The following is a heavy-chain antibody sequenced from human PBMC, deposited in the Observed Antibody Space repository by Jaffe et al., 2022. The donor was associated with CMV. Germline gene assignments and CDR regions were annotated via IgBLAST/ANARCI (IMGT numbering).Heavy chain of an antibody. D-gene: IGHD4-17*01. J-gene: IGHJ4*02. Sequence: QLQLQESGPGLVKPSETLSLTCTVSGGSISSSSYYWGWIRQPPGKGLEWIGSIYYSGSTYYNPSLKSRVTISVDTSKNQFSLKLSSVTAADTAVYYCARAGPDYGGNSWTAWLDYWGQGTLVTVSS. CDR3: ARAGPDYGGNSWTAWLDY. CDR1: GGSISSSSYY. V-gene: IGHV4-39*01. CDR2: IYYSGST.